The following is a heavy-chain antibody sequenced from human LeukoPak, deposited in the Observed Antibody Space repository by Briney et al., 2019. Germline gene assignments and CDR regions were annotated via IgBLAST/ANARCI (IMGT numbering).Heavy chain of an antibody. Sequence: QPGGSLRLSCAASGFTFTSYWMHWVRQVPGKGLVWVSLITSDGSSTSYAGSVKGPFTISRDKAKNTLYLQMNSLRPEDTAVYYCASGDGHGFDIWGQGTMVTVSS. D-gene: IGHD5-24*01. J-gene: IGHJ3*02. CDR1: GFTFTSYW. CDR3: ASGDGHGFDI. V-gene: IGHV3-74*01. CDR2: ITSDGSST.